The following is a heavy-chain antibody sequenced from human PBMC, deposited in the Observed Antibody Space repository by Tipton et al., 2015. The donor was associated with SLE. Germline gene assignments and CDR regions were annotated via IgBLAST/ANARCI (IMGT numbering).Heavy chain of an antibody. CDR1: GFTFDDYA. J-gene: IGHJ2*01. CDR2: ISWNSGSI. Sequence: SLRLSCAASGFTFDDYALHWVRQAPGKGLEWVSGISWNSGSIGYADSVKGRFTISRDNAKNSLYLQMNSLSAEDTALYYCAKDSTSVLRFCHFDLWGRGTLATVAS. V-gene: IGHV3-9*01. CDR3: AKDSTSVLRFCHFDL. D-gene: IGHD3-3*01.